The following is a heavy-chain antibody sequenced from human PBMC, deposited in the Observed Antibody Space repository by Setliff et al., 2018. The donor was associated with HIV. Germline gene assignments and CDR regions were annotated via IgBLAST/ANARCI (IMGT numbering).Heavy chain of an antibody. CDR1: GGSISNSRYY. V-gene: IGHV4-39*07. Sequence: LSLTCTVSGGSISNSRYYWSWIRQPPGKGLEWIGSIYYSGSTYYNPSLKSRVTISVDTSKNQFSLKLSSVTAADTAVYYCARDLRITLFGGDVYYYYGMDVWGQGTTVTVSS. CDR2: IYYSGST. CDR3: ARDLRITLFGGDVYYYYGMDV. J-gene: IGHJ6*02. D-gene: IGHD3-3*01.